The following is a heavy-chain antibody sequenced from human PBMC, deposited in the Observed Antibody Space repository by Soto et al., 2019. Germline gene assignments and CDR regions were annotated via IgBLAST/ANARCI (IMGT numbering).Heavy chain of an antibody. Sequence: EVQLLESGGDLVQPGGSLRLSCAASGFTFSSYAMSWVRQAPGKGLEWVSAISGSGGNTYYADSVQGLFTISRDNSKKTLYLQMNSLRAEDTAVYYCAKGTVTTVVKWFDPWGQGTLATVSS. V-gene: IGHV3-23*01. CDR3: AKGTVTTVVKWFDP. CDR1: GFTFSSYA. D-gene: IGHD4-17*01. CDR2: ISGSGGNT. J-gene: IGHJ5*02.